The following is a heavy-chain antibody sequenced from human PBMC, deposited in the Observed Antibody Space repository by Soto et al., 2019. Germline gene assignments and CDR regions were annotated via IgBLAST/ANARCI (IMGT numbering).Heavy chain of an antibody. J-gene: IGHJ6*02. V-gene: IGHV4-34*01. D-gene: IGHD3-10*01. CDR3: ARGVLVRGVIIRYYYYYGMDV. CDR1: GGSFSGYY. CDR2: INHSGST. Sequence: PSETLSLTCAVYGGSFSGYYWSWIRQPPGKGLEWIGEINHSGSTNYNPSLKSRVTISVDTSKNQFSLKLSSVTAADTAVYYCARGVLVRGVIIRYYYYYGMDVWGQGTTVT.